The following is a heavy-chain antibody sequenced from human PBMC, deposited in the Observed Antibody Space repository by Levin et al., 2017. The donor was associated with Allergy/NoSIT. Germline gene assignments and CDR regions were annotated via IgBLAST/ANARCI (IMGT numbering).Heavy chain of an antibody. J-gene: IGHJ4*02. CDR1: GFSFHDYA. Sequence: SLKISCEASGFSFHDYAMHWVRRAPGKGLEWVSGINYNGGSVGYAKSLKGRFTMSRDNAKNSVYLQLNSLRTEDTAFYHCAKSRTRNGSADFDYWGQGTLVTVSS. CDR2: INYNGGSV. CDR3: AKSRTRNGSADFDY. D-gene: IGHD5-24*01. V-gene: IGHV3-9*01.